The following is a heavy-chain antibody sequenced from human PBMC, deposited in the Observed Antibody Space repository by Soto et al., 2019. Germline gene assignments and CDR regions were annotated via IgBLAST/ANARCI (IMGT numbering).Heavy chain of an antibody. CDR3: AREPSSTSPHENYYYYYYMDV. J-gene: IGHJ6*03. Sequence: SSETLSLPCAVYGGSFSCYYWGGVRQPPGKGVGLFGEINHSGSTNYNPSLKSRVTISIDTSKNQFSLKLSSVTAADTAVYYCAREPSSTSPHENYYYYYYMDVWGKGTTVTVSS. CDR2: INHSGST. V-gene: IGHV4-34*01. CDR1: GGSFSCYY. D-gene: IGHD2-2*01.